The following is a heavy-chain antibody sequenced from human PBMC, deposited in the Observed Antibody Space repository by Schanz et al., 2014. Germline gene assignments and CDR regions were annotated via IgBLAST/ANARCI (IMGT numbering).Heavy chain of an antibody. J-gene: IGHJ4*02. CDR2: ISGSGSDT. CDR1: GFTFSAHA. CDR3: AKKGGDYGSGSYQIIDD. D-gene: IGHD3-10*01. Sequence: EVLLVDSGGGLVQPGGSLRLSCGASGFTFSAHAMSWVRQAPGKGPEWFSAISGSGSDTYYADSVRGRFTISRDNSKNMLYLQMNSLRADDTAVYYCAKKGGDYGSGSYQIIDDWGQGTLVTVSS. V-gene: IGHV3-23*04.